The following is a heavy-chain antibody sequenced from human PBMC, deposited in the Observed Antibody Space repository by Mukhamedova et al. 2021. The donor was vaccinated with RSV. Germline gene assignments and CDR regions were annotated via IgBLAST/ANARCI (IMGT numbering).Heavy chain of an antibody. V-gene: IGHV3-21*01. CDR2: ISSSSSYI. Sequence: APGKGLEWVSSISSSSSYIYYADSVKGRFTISRDNAKNSLYLQMNSLRAEDTAVYYCASWTSGGFLEWFVDYWGQGTLVTVSS. D-gene: IGHD3-3*01. J-gene: IGHJ4*02. CDR3: ASWTSGGFLEWFVDY.